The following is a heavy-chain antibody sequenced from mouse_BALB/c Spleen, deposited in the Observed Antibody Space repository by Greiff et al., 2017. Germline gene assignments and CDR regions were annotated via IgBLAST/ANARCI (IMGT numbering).Heavy chain of an antibody. D-gene: IGHD2-1*01. CDR1: GFTFSDYY. J-gene: IGHJ4*01. Sequence: EVKLVESGGGLVKPGGSLKLSCAASGFTFSDYYMYWVRRTPEKRLEWVATISDGGSYTYYPDSVKGRFTISRDNAKNNLYLQMSSLKSEDTAMYYCARERGNYYAMDYWGQGTSVTVSS. V-gene: IGHV5-4*02. CDR2: ISDGGSYT. CDR3: ARERGNYYAMDY.